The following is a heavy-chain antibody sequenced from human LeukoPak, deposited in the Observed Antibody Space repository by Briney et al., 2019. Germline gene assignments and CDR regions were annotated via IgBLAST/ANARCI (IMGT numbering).Heavy chain of an antibody. CDR3: AKDNGYSTSYADY. CDR1: GVTFDDYA. CDR2: ISWNSGKI. J-gene: IGHJ4*02. V-gene: IGHV3-9*01. D-gene: IGHD6-13*01. Sequence: GGSLRLSCAASGVTFDDYAMHWVRQAPGKGLEWGSGISWNSGKIDYADSVKGRFTISRDNPKNSLYLQMTSLRADDTALYYCAKDNGYSTSYADYWGQGTLVTVSS.